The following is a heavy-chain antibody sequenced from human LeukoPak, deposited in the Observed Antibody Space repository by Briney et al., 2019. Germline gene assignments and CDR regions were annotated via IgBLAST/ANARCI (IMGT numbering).Heavy chain of an antibody. D-gene: IGHD4-11*01. CDR3: STDSTVTSAFDI. J-gene: IGHJ3*02. CDR2: VKSKTEGGTT. CDR1: GFTFTDAW. V-gene: IGHV3-15*01. Sequence: RGSLRLSCAASGFTFTDAWMSWVRQAPGEGLEWVGRVKSKTEGGTTDYAAPVKGRFIISRDDSKNTLFLQMNSLKTEDTAVYYCSTDSTVTSAFDIWGQGTMVTVSS.